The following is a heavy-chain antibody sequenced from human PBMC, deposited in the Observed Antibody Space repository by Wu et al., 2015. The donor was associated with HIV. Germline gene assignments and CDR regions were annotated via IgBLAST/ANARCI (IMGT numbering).Heavy chain of an antibody. CDR3: ARDWQYQVTFGDFYMDI. Sequence: VQLVQSGTEMKKSGASMKVSCKTSGYTFTGYYIHWVRQAPGQGLEWMGWINPDSGDTKFAQTFKDRVTMTRDTSTTTVKLVLASLRYNDTATYYCARDWQYQVTFGDFYMDIWGNGTTVIVS. D-gene: IGHD3-3*01. J-gene: IGHJ6*03. CDR2: INPDSGDT. CDR1: GYTFTGYY. V-gene: IGHV1-2*02.